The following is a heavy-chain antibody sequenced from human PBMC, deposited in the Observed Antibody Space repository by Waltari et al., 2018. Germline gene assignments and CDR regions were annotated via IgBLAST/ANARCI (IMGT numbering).Heavy chain of an antibody. V-gene: IGHV4-59*01. CDR3: ARDRGYQHY. CDR1: GGPISRYY. CDR2: IYPSGST. Sequence: QVQLQESGPGLVKPSEPLSLTCTVSGGPISRYYWTWIRQPPGKGLGWIGYIYPSGSTNYNPSLKSRVIISVDTSKNQFSLKVRSMTAADTAVYYCARDRGYQHYWGQGTLVTVSS. J-gene: IGHJ4*02. D-gene: IGHD3-10*01.